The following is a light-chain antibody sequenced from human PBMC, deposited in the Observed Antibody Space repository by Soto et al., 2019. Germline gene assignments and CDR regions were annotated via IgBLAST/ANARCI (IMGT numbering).Light chain of an antibody. CDR3: QQDYNRPRT. Sequence: EIVLTQSPAILSVSPGDRAAPSFRASENIYTNLAWYQQKPGQAPRLLFYGASTRATGLPARFSGTGSGTEFTLTINSLQAEDSAVYYCQQDYNRPRTFGQGTRLEIK. J-gene: IGKJ5*01. CDR1: ENIYTN. CDR2: GAS. V-gene: IGKV3-15*01.